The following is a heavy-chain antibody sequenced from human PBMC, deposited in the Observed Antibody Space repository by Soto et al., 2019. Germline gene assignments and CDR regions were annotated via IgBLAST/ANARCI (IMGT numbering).Heavy chain of an antibody. Sequence: SVKVSCKASGGTFSSYAISWLRQSPGQGLEWMGGIIPIFGTANYAQKFQGRVTITADESTSTAYMELSSLRSEDTAVYYCARDRGVQLWSHFDYWGQGTLVTVSS. J-gene: IGHJ4*02. D-gene: IGHD5-18*01. CDR2: IIPIFGTA. V-gene: IGHV1-69*13. CDR1: GGTFSSYA. CDR3: ARDRGVQLWSHFDY.